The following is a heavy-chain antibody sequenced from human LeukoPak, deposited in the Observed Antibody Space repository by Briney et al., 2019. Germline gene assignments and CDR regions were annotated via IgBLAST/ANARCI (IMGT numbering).Heavy chain of an antibody. CDR2: ISSSSSTI. CDR3: ARGGITGTTY. V-gene: IGHV3-48*01. J-gene: IGHJ4*02. CDR1: GFTFSSYS. Sequence: GRSLRLSCAASGFTFSSYSMNWVRQAPGKGLEWVSYISSSSSTIYYADSVKGRFTISRDNAKNSLYLQMNSLRAEDTAVYYCARGGITGTTYWGQGTLVTVSS. D-gene: IGHD1-7*01.